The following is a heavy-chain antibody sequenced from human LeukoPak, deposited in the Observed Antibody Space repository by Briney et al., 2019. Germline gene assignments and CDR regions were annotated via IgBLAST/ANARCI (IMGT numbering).Heavy chain of an antibody. CDR3: ARVPVNIWENWFDP. CDR1: GFTFSSYT. Sequence: GGSLRLSCAASGFTFSSYTMNWVRQAPGKGLEWVSSISSSSSYIYYADSVKGRFTISRDNAKNSLYLQMNSLRAEDTAVYYCARVPVNIWENWFDPWGQGTLVTVSS. J-gene: IGHJ5*02. D-gene: IGHD1-26*01. V-gene: IGHV3-21*04. CDR2: ISSSSSYI.